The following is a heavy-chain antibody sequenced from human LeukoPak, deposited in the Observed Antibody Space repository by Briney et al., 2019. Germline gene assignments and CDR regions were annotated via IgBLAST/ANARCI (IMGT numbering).Heavy chain of an antibody. CDR1: GGFFSGYY. CDR2: IYYSGST. V-gene: IGHV4-59*01. D-gene: IGHD6-13*01. CDR3: ARVDSSSWLGYYYYYMDV. Sequence: SETLSLTCAVYGGFFSGYYWSWIRQPPGKGLEWIGYIYYSGSTNYNPSLKSRVTISVDTSKNQFSLKLSSVTAADTAVYYCARVDSSSWLGYYYYYMDVWGKGTTVTVSS. J-gene: IGHJ6*03.